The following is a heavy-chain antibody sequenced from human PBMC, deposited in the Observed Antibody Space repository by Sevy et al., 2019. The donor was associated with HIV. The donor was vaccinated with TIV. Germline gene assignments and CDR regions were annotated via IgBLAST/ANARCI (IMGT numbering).Heavy chain of an antibody. CDR1: GDSVYSNSPA. CDR2: TYYRSKWYN. J-gene: IGHJ6*02. D-gene: IGHD1-26*01. CDR3: ARDRIGQVESGSYYYYYYGMDV. Sequence: QSQTLSLTCAISGDSVYSNSPAWNWIRQSPSRGLEWLGRTYYRSKWYNDYAVSVKSRITINPDTSKNQFSLQLNSVTPEDTAVYYCARDRIGQVESGSYYYYYYGMDVWGQGTTVTVSS. V-gene: IGHV6-1*01.